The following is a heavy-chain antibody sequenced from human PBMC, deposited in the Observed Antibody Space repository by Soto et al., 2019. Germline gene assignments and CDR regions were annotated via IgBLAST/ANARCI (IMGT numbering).Heavy chain of an antibody. CDR3: AKGAVAGTPTSYYYYGMDV. V-gene: IGHV1-69*12. CDR1: GSSFRTYA. Sequence: QVQLLQSGTEVKKPGSSVRVSCEASGSSFRTYAISWVRQAPGQGLEWRGEIIPIFGSVNYAQKFQDRVTISAVESTTTVYMDLKSLRSNDTGVYYCAKGAVAGTPTSYYYYGMDVWGQGTTVTVSS. CDR2: IIPIFGSV. J-gene: IGHJ6*02. D-gene: IGHD6-19*01.